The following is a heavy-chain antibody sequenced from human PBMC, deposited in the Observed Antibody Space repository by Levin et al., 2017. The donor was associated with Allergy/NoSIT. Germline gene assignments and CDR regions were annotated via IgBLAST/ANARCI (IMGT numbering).Heavy chain of an antibody. V-gene: IGHV4-34*01. D-gene: IGHD3-10*01. CDR3: ARVGYYYGSGSYSPKYFQH. Sequence: SETLSLTCAVYGGSFSGYYWSWIRQPPGKGLEWIGEINHSGSTNYNPSLKSRVTISVDTSKNQFSLKLSSVTAADTAVYYCARVGYYYGSGSYSPKYFQHWGQGTLVTVSS. J-gene: IGHJ1*01. CDR1: GGSFSGYY. CDR2: INHSGST.